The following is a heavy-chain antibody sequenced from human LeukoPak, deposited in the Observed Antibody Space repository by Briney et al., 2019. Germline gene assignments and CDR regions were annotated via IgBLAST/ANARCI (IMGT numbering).Heavy chain of an antibody. Sequence: SETLSLTCTVSGGSISSGSYYWSWIRQPAGKGLEWIGRIYTSASTNYNPSLKSRVTISVDTSKNQFSLKLNSVTAADTAVYYCARDLGSQMATISDWFDPWGQGTLVTVSS. CDR1: GGSISSGSYY. CDR3: ARDLGSQMATISDWFDP. J-gene: IGHJ5*02. D-gene: IGHD5-24*01. V-gene: IGHV4-61*02. CDR2: IYTSAST.